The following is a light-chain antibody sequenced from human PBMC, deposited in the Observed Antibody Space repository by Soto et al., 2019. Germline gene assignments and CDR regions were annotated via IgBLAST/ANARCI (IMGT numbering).Light chain of an antibody. CDR3: QQSYSTPYP. Sequence: DIQMTQSPSSLSASVGDRVTITCRASQSISSYLNWYQQKPGKAPKLLIYAASSLQSGVPSRFSGSGSGTDFTLTISSLQPDDFATYYCQQSYSTPYPFGQGTKLEIK. J-gene: IGKJ2*01. CDR1: QSISSY. V-gene: IGKV1-39*01. CDR2: AAS.